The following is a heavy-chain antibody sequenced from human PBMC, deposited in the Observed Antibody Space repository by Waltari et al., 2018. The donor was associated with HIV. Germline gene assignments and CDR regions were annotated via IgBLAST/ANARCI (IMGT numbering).Heavy chain of an antibody. V-gene: IGHV1-69*06. J-gene: IGHJ4*02. CDR2: VHPSCGAG. CDR1: GGTFSSYA. D-gene: IGHD3-16*02. CDR3: ARGSGDYVWGSYQTIRYLDY. Sequence: QVQLVQSGAEVKKPGSSVKVSCRASGGTFSSYAISWLRQAPGQGPEWMGGVHPSCGAGNDGQRLPGGVTSTAGKARGTADVELGSLGAEDTAVYYGARGSGDYVWGSYQTIRYLDYWGQGTLVTVSS.